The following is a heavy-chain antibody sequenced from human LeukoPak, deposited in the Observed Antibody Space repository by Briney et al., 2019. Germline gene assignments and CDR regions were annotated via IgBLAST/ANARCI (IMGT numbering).Heavy chain of an antibody. V-gene: IGHV3-23*01. CDR2: IRGTGSST. D-gene: IGHD3-10*01. Sequence: GGSLRLSCAASGFSFSSYAMNWVRQAPGKGLEWVSAIRGTGSSTYYADSVKGRFTISRDNSKSTLYLQMNSLRAEDTAIYYSGYLGQGRGYFDYWGQGTLVTVSS. CDR1: GFSFSSYA. J-gene: IGHJ4*02. CDR3: GYLGQGRGYFDY.